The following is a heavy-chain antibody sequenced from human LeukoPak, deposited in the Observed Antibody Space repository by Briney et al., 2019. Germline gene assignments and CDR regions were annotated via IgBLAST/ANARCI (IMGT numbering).Heavy chain of an antibody. V-gene: IGHV1-2*06. CDR2: INPNSGGT. Sequence: ASVKVSCKASGGTFSSYAISWARQAPGQGLEWMGRINPNSGGTNYAQKFQGRVTMTRDTSISTAYMELSRLRSDDTAVYYCARVGYYESSGYYEYWGQGTLVTVSS. CDR3: ARVGYYESSGYYEY. J-gene: IGHJ4*02. CDR1: GGTFSSYA. D-gene: IGHD3-22*01.